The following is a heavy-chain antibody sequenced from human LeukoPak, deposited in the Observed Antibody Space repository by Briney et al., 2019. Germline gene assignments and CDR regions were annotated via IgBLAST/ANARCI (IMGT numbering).Heavy chain of an antibody. V-gene: IGHV3-33*01. CDR1: GFTFSSNG. CDR2: IRYDGSEK. J-gene: IGHJ3*02. CDR3: ARDHHNDAFDI. Sequence: GGSLRLSCAASGFTFSSNGMHWVRQAPGKGLDWVAVIRYDGSEKYYADSVKGRFTISRDNSKNTLFLQMNNLRAEDTALYYCARDHHNDAFDIGGQGTMVTVSS.